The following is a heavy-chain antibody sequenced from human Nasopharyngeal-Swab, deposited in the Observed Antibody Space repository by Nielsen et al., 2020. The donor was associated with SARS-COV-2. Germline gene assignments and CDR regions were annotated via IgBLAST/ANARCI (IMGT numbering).Heavy chain of an antibody. J-gene: IGHJ4*02. Sequence: GESLKISCAASGFTFSSYDMHWVRQATGKGLEWVSAIGTAGDTYYPGSVKGRFTISRENAKNSLYLQMNSLRAGDTAEYYCATEGLEQRVFDYWGQGTLVTVSS. V-gene: IGHV3-13*04. CDR3: ATEGLEQRVFDY. CDR1: GFTFSSYD. CDR2: IGTAGDT. D-gene: IGHD1/OR15-1a*01.